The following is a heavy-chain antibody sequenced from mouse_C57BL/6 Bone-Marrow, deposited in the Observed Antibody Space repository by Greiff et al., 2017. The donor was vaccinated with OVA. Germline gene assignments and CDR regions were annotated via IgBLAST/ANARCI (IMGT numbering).Heavy chain of an antibody. V-gene: IGHV1-69*01. CDR3: ARGYYDSPVPY. D-gene: IGHD1-1*01. CDR2: IDPSDSYT. J-gene: IGHJ3*01. Sequence: VQLQQPGAELVMPGASVKLSCKASGYTFTSYWMHWVKQRPGQGLEWIGEIDPSDSYTNYNQKFKGKSTLTVDKSSSTAYMQLSSLTSEDSAVYYSARGYYDSPVPYWGQRTLVTVSA. CDR1: GYTFTSYW.